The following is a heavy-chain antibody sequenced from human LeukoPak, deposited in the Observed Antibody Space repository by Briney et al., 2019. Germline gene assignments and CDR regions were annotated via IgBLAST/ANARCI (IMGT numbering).Heavy chain of an antibody. J-gene: IGHJ4*02. D-gene: IGHD6-6*01. CDR2: ISPTGSTT. CDR3: ARGPNSNWSGLDF. CDR1: GSSFSGHW. Sequence: GSLRLSCTASGSSFSGHWMHWARQLPGKGLVWVSRISPTGSTTSYADSVKGRFTVSRDNAKNTLYLQVNNLRAEDTAVYYCARGPNSNWSGLDFWGQGTLLTVSS. V-gene: IGHV3-74*01.